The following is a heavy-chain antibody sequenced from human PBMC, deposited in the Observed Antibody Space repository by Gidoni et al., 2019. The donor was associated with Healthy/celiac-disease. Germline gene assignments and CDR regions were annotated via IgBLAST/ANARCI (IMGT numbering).Heavy chain of an antibody. CDR1: GFTFSSYA. Sequence: EVQLVESGGGLVQPGGSLRLSCSASGFTFSSYAMHWVRQAPGKGLEYVSAISSNGGSTYYADSVKGRFTISRDNSKNTLYLQMSSLRAEDTAVYYCVKGRYQLLSIDAFDIWGQGTMVTVSS. CDR3: VKGRYQLLSIDAFDI. D-gene: IGHD2-2*01. J-gene: IGHJ3*02. CDR2: ISSNGGST. V-gene: IGHV3-64D*06.